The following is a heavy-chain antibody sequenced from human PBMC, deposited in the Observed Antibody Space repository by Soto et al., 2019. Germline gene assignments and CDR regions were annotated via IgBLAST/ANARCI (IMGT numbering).Heavy chain of an antibody. CDR3: AREAVAGTIDY. CDR1: GGSISSGGYY. CDR2: IYYSGST. D-gene: IGHD6-19*01. Sequence: QVQLQESGPGLLKPSQTLSLTCTVSGGSISSGGYYWSWIRQHPGMGLEWIGYIYYSGSTFYNPSLKSRVTISLDTSKNQFSLKLNSVTAAVTAVYYCAREAVAGTIDYWGQGTLVTVSS. V-gene: IGHV4-31*03. J-gene: IGHJ4*02.